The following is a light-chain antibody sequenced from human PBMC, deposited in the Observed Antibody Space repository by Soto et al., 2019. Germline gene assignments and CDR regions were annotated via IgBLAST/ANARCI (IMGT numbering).Light chain of an antibody. J-gene: IGLJ2*01. V-gene: IGLV1-51*01. Sequence: QSVLTQPPSVSAAPGQKVTISCSGSSSNIGNNSVSWYQQLPGTAPKLLIYDNNKRPSGIPDRFSGSKSGTSATLGITGLQTGDEADYYCGTWDNSLSADVVFGGGTKLTVL. CDR3: GTWDNSLSADVV. CDR2: DNN. CDR1: SSNIGNNS.